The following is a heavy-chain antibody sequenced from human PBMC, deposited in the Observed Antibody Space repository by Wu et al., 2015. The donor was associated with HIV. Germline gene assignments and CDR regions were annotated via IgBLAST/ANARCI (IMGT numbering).Heavy chain of an antibody. Sequence: QVQLVQSGAEVKKPGSSVKVSCEASGGTFRIYAISWVRQAPGQGPEWVAWISPLNGKTNYAKKIQGRVAVTIDTPTDTVYMELRSLRSDDTAVYYCARDFVGRATVVTPGIFDYWGEGTLVTVSS. CDR2: ISPLNGKT. J-gene: IGHJ4*02. CDR1: GGTFRIYA. CDR3: ARDFVGRATVVTPGIFDY. D-gene: IGHD4-23*01. V-gene: IGHV1-18*01.